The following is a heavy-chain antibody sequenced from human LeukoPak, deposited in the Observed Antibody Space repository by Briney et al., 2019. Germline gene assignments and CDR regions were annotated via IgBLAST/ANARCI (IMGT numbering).Heavy chain of an antibody. CDR2: IYYSGST. CDR1: VDSISRGGYY. D-gene: IGHD3-10*01. Sequence: SDTLSLPCTVSVDSISRGGYYWSSIRQHPGKGLEWIGYIYYSGSTYYNPSLKSRVTISVDTSKNQFSLMLRYVTGADTAVYYCARALLWFGELDVWGKGKTVTVSS. J-gene: IGHJ6*04. CDR3: ARALLWFGELDV. V-gene: IGHV4-31*03.